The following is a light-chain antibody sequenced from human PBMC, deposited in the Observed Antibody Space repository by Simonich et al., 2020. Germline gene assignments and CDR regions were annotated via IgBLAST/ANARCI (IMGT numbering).Light chain of an antibody. CDR3: QQYYSTPPT. V-gene: IGKV4-1*01. CDR1: QSVVYSSKNNTY. J-gene: IGKJ4*01. Sequence: DIVMTQSPDSLAVSLGERSTINCKSSQSVVYSSKNNTYLASDQQKPGQPPKLLVYWASTLKSGVPDRFSGSGSGTDFTLTISSLQAEDVAVYYCQQYYSTPPTFGGGTKVEIK. CDR2: WAS.